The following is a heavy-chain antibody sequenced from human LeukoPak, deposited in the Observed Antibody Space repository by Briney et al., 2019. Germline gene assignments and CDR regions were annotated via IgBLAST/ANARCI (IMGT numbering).Heavy chain of an antibody. CDR1: GFTFSSYS. CDR2: ISNSSSTI. J-gene: IGHJ6*02. CDR3: ARSNRGVRGADYYYYGMDV. V-gene: IGHV3-48*01. Sequence: QPGGSLRLSCAASGFTFSSYSMNWVRQAPGKGLEWVSYISNSSSTIYYADSVKGRFTISRDNAKNSLYLQMNSLRAEDTAVYYCARSNRGVRGADYYYYGMDVWGQGTTVTVSS. D-gene: IGHD3-10*01.